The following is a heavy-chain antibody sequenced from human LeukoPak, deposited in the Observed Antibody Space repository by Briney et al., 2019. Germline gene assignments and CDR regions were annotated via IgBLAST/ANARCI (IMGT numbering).Heavy chain of an antibody. CDR2: ISYDGSNK. V-gene: IGHV3-30*18. CDR1: GFTFSSYG. D-gene: IGHD4-23*01. CDR3: AKPPVVTPGAFDI. J-gene: IGHJ3*02. Sequence: QPGGSLRLSCAASGFTFSSYGMHWVRQAPGKGLEWVAVISYDGSNKYYADSVKGRFTISRDNSKNTLYLQMNSLRAEDTAVYYCAKPPVVTPGAFDIWGQGTMVTVSS.